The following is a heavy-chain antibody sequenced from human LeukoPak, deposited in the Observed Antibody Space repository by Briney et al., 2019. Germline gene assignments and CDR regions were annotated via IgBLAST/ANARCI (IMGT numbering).Heavy chain of an antibody. Sequence: ASVKVSCKVSGYTLTELSMHWVRQAPGKGLEWMGGFDPEDGETIYAQKFQGRVTMTEDTSTDTAYMELSSLRSEDTAVYYCATDLLRGELNDYWGQGTLVTVPS. CDR2: FDPEDGET. D-gene: IGHD3-16*01. CDR3: ATDLLRGELNDY. CDR1: GYTLTELS. J-gene: IGHJ4*02. V-gene: IGHV1-24*01.